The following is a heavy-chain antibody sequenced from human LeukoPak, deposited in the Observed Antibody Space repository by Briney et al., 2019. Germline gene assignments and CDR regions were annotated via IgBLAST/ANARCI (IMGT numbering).Heavy chain of an antibody. CDR2: IIYTGTT. D-gene: IGHD6-19*01. CDR1: GGSIRGSSSY. V-gene: IGHV4-39*07. Sequence: PSETLSLTCTVSGGSIRGSSSYWGWIRQSPGKGLEWIGSIIYTGTTYYKPSLKSRVTISIDTSNNQFSLTLSSVTAADTAFYYCARDPKSAVAADWFDPWGQGTLVTVSS. CDR3: ARDPKSAVAADWFDP. J-gene: IGHJ5*01.